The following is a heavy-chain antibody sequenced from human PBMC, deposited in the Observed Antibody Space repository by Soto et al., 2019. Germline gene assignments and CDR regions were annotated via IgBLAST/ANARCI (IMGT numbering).Heavy chain of an antibody. CDR2: IYYSGST. CDR3: ARGRDRELWFGVNWFDP. D-gene: IGHD3-10*01. CDR1: GGSISSYY. J-gene: IGHJ5*02. V-gene: IGHV4-59*01. Sequence: SETLSLTCTVSGGSISSYYWSWIRQPPGKGLEWIGYIYYSGSTNYNPSLKSRVTISVDTSKNQSSLKLSSVTAADTAVYYCARGRDRELWFGVNWFDPWGQGTLVTVSS.